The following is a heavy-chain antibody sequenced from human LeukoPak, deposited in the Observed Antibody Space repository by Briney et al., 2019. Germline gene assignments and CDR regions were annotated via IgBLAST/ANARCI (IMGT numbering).Heavy chain of an antibody. Sequence: GESLKISCKGSGYSFISYWIGWVRQMPGKGLEWMGVIYPGDSDTRYSPSFQGQVTISADKSISTAYLRWSSLKASDTAMYYCARQEYYDILTGYYFPDYWGQGTLVTVSS. CDR1: GYSFISYW. J-gene: IGHJ4*02. D-gene: IGHD3-9*01. V-gene: IGHV5-51*01. CDR3: ARQEYYDILTGYYFPDY. CDR2: IYPGDSDT.